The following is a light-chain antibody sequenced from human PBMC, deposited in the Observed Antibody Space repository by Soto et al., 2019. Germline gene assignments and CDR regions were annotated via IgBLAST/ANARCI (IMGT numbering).Light chain of an antibody. CDR1: QSVNTW. CDR3: QEYHTYWT. Sequence: DIQMTQSPSSLSASVGDRVTITCRASQSVNTWLAWYQQNPGKAPKLLISDVSTLESGVPSRFSGSGSGTHFSLTISSLQPDDFATYYCQEYHTYWTFGQGTKVDIK. CDR2: DVS. V-gene: IGKV1-5*01. J-gene: IGKJ1*01.